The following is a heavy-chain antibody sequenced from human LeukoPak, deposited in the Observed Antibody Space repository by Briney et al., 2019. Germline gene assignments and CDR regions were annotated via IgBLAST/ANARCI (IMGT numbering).Heavy chain of an antibody. CDR1: GFTFSSYS. CDR3: ARGNVDTGGMDV. Sequence: KPGGSLRLSCAASGFTFSSYSMNWVRQAPGKGLEWVSSISSSSSYIYYADSVEGRFTISRDNAKNSLYLQMNSLRAEDTAVYYCARGNVDTGGMDVWGQGTTVTVSS. J-gene: IGHJ6*02. V-gene: IGHV3-21*01. CDR2: ISSSSSYI. D-gene: IGHD5-18*01.